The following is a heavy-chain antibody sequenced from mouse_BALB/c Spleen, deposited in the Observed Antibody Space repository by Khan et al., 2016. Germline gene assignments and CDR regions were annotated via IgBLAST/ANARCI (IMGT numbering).Heavy chain of an antibody. V-gene: IGHV4-1*02. J-gene: IGHJ3*01. Sequence: EVKLLESGGGLVQPGGSLKLSCAASGFDFSRYWMSWVRQAPGKGLEGIGEINPDSSTINYTPSLKDKFIISRDNAKKTLYLQMSKERAEDTALYYCARRGGFFSYWGLGPLVTVSA. CDR2: INPDSSTI. CDR3: ARRGGFFSY. CDR1: GFDFSRYW.